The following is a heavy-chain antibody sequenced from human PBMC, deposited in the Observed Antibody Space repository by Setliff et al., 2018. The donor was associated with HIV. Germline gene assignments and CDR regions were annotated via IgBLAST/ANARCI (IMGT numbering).Heavy chain of an antibody. J-gene: IGHJ6*03. D-gene: IGHD6-19*01. CDR2: ITHSGST. Sequence: LSETLSLTCAVSGYSISSGYYWGWIRQPPGKGLEWIGEITHSGSTNYNPSLETRVTISVDTSKNQFSLKLSSVTAADTAVYYCAKGVAGLQYYYYYMDVWGKGTTVTVSS. CDR1: GYSISSGYY. CDR3: AKGVAGLQYYYYYMDV. V-gene: IGHV4-38-2*01.